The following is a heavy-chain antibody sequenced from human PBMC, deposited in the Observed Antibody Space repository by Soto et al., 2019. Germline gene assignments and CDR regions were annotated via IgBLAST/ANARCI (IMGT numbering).Heavy chain of an antibody. D-gene: IGHD1-26*01. J-gene: IGHJ4*02. V-gene: IGHV3-30-3*01. CDR2: ISSDGSNK. CDR3: ARNDDGGSDCDLGY. Sequence: QVQLVESGGGVVQPGRSLRLSCSVSGFTFSSHAMHWVRQAPGKGLEWVALISSDGSNKYYADSVKGRFTTSRDNSKKTMYLQINSLRVEDTAVYYWARNDDGGSDCDLGYWGQGALGTVSS. CDR1: GFTFSSHA.